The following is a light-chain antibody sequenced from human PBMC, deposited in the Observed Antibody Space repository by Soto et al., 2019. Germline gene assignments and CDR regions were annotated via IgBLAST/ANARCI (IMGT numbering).Light chain of an antibody. Sequence: DIQMTQSPSSLSASVGDRVTITCRTSQNINNYLNWYQQKPGKAPKLLIYGASSLQTGVPSRFSGSASGTDFTLTIHSLQPEDFATYFCQQTYTIPVTFGQGTRLEIK. J-gene: IGKJ5*01. V-gene: IGKV1-39*01. CDR2: GAS. CDR3: QQTYTIPVT. CDR1: QNINNY.